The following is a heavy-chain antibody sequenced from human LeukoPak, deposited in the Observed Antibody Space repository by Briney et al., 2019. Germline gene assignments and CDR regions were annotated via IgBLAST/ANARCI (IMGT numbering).Heavy chain of an antibody. CDR1: GFSVSSNY. D-gene: IGHD3-3*01. J-gene: IGHJ4*02. V-gene: IGHV3-53*01. CDR3: AREISAY. CDR2: LCSGGST. Sequence: PGGSLRLSCAASGFSVSSNYMTWVRQAPGKGLEWISVLCSGGSTNYADSVKGRFTISRDDSKNTLYLQMNSLRAEDTAVYFCAREISAYWGQGTLVTVSS.